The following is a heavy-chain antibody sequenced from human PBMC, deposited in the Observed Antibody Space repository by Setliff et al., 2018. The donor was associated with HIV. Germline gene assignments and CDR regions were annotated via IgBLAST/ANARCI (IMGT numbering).Heavy chain of an antibody. CDR3: ARGNFGAAIRLQAFDL. J-gene: IGHJ3*01. Sequence: GGSLRLSCAASGFTFSSYTMHWVRQAPGKGLEWVASISGGGKSIYYADSVKGRFTTSRDNAKNSLYLQMNSLRAEDTAVYYCARGNFGAAIRLQAFDLWGRGTKVTVSS. D-gene: IGHD3-3*01. CDR1: GFTFSSYT. V-gene: IGHV3-21*06. CDR2: ISGGGKSI.